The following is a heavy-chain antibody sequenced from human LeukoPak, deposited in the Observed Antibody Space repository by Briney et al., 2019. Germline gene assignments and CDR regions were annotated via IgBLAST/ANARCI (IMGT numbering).Heavy chain of an antibody. CDR1: GGSISSSSYY. CDR3: ARGRHHCSGGSCYSYGYYYYYYYMDV. J-gene: IGHJ6*03. Sequence: SETLSLTCTVSGGSISSSSYYWGWTRQPPGKGLEWIGSISYSGSTYYNPSLKSRVTISVDTSKNQFSLKLSSVTAADTAVYYCARGRHHCSGGSCYSYGYYYYYYYMDVWGKGTTVTVSS. V-gene: IGHV4-39*07. D-gene: IGHD2-15*01. CDR2: ISYSGST.